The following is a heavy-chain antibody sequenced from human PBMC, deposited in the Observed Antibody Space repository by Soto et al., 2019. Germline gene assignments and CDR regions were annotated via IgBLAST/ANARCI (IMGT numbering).Heavy chain of an antibody. CDR3: ARDGRECYYGSGSYQFRYYYSYGMDV. J-gene: IGHJ6*02. CDR1: GFTFSSYA. CDR2: ISGSGGST. V-gene: IGHV3-23*01. D-gene: IGHD3-10*01. Sequence: GESLRLSCSASGFTFSSYAMSWVRQAPGKGLEWVSAISGSGGSTYYADSVKGRFTISRDNSKNTLYLQMNSLRAEDTAVYYCARDGRECYYGSGSYQFRYYYSYGMDVCCQGITVTVS.